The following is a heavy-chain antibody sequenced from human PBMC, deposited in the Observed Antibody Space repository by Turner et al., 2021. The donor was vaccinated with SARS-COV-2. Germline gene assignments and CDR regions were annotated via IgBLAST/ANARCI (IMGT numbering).Heavy chain of an antibody. CDR1: GGSIIGSY. V-gene: IGHV4-59*01. CDR3: ARESRFNWLDS. D-gene: IGHD3-3*01. CDR2: IYYRGST. Sequence: QVQLQESGPTLVKPWETLSLTCTISGGSIIGSYWTWIRQPAGKGLEWIGYIYYRGSTNYNPSLKSRLTMSVDTSKNQFSLTLSSVTAADTAIYYCARESRFNWLDSWGQGTLVTVSS. J-gene: IGHJ5*01.